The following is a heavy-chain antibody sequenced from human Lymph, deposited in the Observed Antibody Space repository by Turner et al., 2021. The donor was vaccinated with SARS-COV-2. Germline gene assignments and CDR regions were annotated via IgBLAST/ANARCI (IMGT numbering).Heavy chain of an antibody. CDR2: IAFTSSYI. CDR3: ARGPPDFPYYFDY. J-gene: IGHJ4*02. CDR1: GFTFSSYS. V-gene: IGHV3-21*01. D-gene: IGHD2-21*02. Sequence: EVLRVQSRGGLVKPGGSLRLSCAASGFTFSSYSTSWVRQAAGKVLEWVSSIAFTSSYIYYADSVKGRFTISRDNAKNSLYLQMNSLRAEDTAVYYCARGPPDFPYYFDYWGQGTLVTVSS.